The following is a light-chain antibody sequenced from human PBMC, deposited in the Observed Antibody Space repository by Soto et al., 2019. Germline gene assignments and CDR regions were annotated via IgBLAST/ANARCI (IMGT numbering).Light chain of an antibody. V-gene: IGLV1-47*01. CDR2: RDS. Sequence: QSVLTQPPSASGTPGQRVTISCSESSSSIGSNYIYWYQQLPGTAPKLLIYRDSQRPSGVPDRFSGSKSGTSASLAISGLQSEDEAHYYCATWDDSLDVHVFGTGTKLTVL. CDR3: ATWDDSLDVHV. CDR1: SSSIGSNY. J-gene: IGLJ1*01.